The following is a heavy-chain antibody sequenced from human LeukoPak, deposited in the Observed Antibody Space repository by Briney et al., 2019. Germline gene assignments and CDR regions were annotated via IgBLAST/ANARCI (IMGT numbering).Heavy chain of an antibody. J-gene: IGHJ4*02. CDR3: ARDRAVRGVIITSGHFDY. D-gene: IGHD3-10*01. V-gene: IGHV1-69*05. CDR2: IIPIFGTA. Sequence: SVKVSCKASGGTFSSYAISWVRQAPGQGLEWMGGIIPIFGTANYAQKLQGRVTMTTDTSTSTAYMELRSLRSDDTAVYYCARDRAVRGVIITSGHFDYWGQGTLVTVSS. CDR1: GGTFSSYA.